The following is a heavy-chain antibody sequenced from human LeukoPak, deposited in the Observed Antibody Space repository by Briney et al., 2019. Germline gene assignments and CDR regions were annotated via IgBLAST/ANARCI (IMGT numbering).Heavy chain of an antibody. D-gene: IGHD3-10*01. CDR2: ISYDGSNE. CDR1: GFTFSSYV. CDR3: ARNMVRGVIPFDY. J-gene: IGHJ4*02. V-gene: IGHV3-30*04. Sequence: GGSLRLSCAASGFTFSSYVMHWVRQAPGKGLEWVAIISYDGSNEYYADSVKGRFTISRDNSKNTLYLQMNSLRAADTAVYYCARNMVRGVIPFDYWGQGTLVTVSS.